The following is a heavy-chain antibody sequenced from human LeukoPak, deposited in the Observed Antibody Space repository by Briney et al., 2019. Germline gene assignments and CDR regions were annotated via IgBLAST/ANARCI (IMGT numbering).Heavy chain of an antibody. CDR1: GFTVSSNY. Sequence: PGGSLRLSCATSGFTVSSNYMSWVRQAPGKGLEWVSVIYDSGTTYYADSVKGRFLIFRDTSKNTVDLQMNSLRVEDTAVYYCAGRRNSGWYAYWGQGTLVTVSS. CDR2: IYDSGTT. CDR3: AGRRNSGWYAY. D-gene: IGHD6-19*01. V-gene: IGHV3-53*01. J-gene: IGHJ4*02.